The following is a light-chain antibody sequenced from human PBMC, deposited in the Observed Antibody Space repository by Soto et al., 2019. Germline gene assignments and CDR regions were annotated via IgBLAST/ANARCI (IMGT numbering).Light chain of an antibody. V-gene: IGKV1-5*01. CDR3: QQYSVSPRT. J-gene: IGKJ1*01. CDR2: AAS. CDR1: QSISTW. Sequence: IQMTQSPSTLSASVGDRVTITCRASQSISTWLAWYQQKPGKAPKLLIYAASSLESGVPSRFSGSGSGTEFTLTISSLEPEDFAVYYCQQYSVSPRTFGQGTKVDIK.